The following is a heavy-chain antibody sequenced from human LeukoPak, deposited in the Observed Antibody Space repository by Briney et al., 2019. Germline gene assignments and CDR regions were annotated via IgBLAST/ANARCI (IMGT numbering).Heavy chain of an antibody. CDR2: IYSGGST. Sequence: PGGPLRLSCAASGFTVSSNYMSWVRQAPGKGLEWVSVIYSGGSTYYADSVKGRFTIPRDNSKNTLYLQMNSLRAEDTAVYYCARDNYYDGFDYWGQGTLVTVSS. CDR3: ARDNYYDGFDY. J-gene: IGHJ4*02. CDR1: GFTVSSNY. D-gene: IGHD3-22*01. V-gene: IGHV3-53*01.